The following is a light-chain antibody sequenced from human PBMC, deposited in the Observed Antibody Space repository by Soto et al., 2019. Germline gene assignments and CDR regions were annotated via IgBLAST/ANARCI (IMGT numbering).Light chain of an antibody. V-gene: IGKV3-11*01. CDR3: QQRSNWPPKYT. Sequence: EIVLTQSPATLSLSPGERATLSCRASQSVSSYLAWYQQKPGQAPRHLIYDASNRATGIPARFSGSGSGTDFTLTISSLEPEDFAVYYCQQRSNWPPKYTFGQGTNLEIK. CDR2: DAS. CDR1: QSVSSY. J-gene: IGKJ2*01.